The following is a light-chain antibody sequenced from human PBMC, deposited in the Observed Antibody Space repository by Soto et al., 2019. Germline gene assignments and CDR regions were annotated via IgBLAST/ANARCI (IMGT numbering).Light chain of an antibody. CDR1: QSISSY. V-gene: IGKV1-39*01. CDR2: AAS. Sequence: DIQMTQSPSSLSASVGDRVTITCRASQSISSYLNWYQQKPGKAPKLLIYAASSLQSGVPSRFSSRGSGTDFTLTISSLQPEDFATYYCQQSYSTPPFTFGPGTKVDIK. J-gene: IGKJ3*01. CDR3: QQSYSTPPFT.